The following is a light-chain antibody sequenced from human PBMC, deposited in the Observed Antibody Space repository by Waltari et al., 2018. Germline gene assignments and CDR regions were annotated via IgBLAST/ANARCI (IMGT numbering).Light chain of an antibody. CDR2: DAS. J-gene: IGKJ1*01. CDR1: QGINTA. Sequence: IQFTQSPSSLSASLGDRVTITGRASQGINTALAWYQQKPVKAPNLLIYDASNLESGVPARFSGSGSGTDFSLTISSLQPEDFATYYCQQYNSYEWTFGQGTKVAIK. CDR3: QQYNSYEWT. V-gene: IGKV1-13*02.